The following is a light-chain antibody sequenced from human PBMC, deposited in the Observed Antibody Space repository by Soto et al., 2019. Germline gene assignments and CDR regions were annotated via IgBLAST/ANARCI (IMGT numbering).Light chain of an antibody. V-gene: IGLV2-14*01. J-gene: IGLJ1*01. CDR3: SSSTNISKGACV. CDR2: EVT. Sequence: QSALTQPASVSGSPGQSITISCTGTSGDIGSYNRVSWYQQHPGKAPKLIIYEVTDRPSGVSNRFSGSKSGNTASLTISGLQAEDEAEYYCSSSTNISKGACVFGTGTKLTVL. CDR1: SGDIGSYNR.